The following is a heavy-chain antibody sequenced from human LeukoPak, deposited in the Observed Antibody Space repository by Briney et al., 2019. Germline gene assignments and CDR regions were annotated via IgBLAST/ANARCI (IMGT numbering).Heavy chain of an antibody. Sequence: GGSLRLSCAASGFTFSSYWMSWVRQAPGKGLEWVANIKQDGSEKYYVDSVKVRFTISRDNAKNSLYLQMNSLRAEDTAVYYCARGLNKWLSRVGYYYYMDVWGKGTTVTVSS. CDR1: GFTFSSYW. J-gene: IGHJ6*03. V-gene: IGHV3-7*01. CDR3: ARGLNKWLSRVGYYYYMDV. CDR2: IKQDGSEK. D-gene: IGHD3-22*01.